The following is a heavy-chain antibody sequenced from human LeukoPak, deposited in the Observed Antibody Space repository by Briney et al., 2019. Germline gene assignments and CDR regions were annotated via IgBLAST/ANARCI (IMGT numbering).Heavy chain of an antibody. V-gene: IGHV3-20*04. CDR2: INWNGGST. D-gene: IGHD3-22*01. Sequence: GGSLRLSCAASGFTFDDYGMSWVRQAPGKGLEWVSGINWNGGSTGYADSVKGRFTISRDNAKNSLYLQMNSLRAEDTALYYCARGYYYDSSGYYISGDVFDYWAREPWSPSPQ. CDR3: ARGYYYDSSGYYISGDVFDY. CDR1: GFTFDDYG. J-gene: IGHJ4*02.